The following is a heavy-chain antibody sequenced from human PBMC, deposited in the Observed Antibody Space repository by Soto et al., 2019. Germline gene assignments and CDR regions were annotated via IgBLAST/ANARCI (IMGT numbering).Heavy chain of an antibody. V-gene: IGHV4-34*01. D-gene: IGHD3-10*01. CDR1: GGSFSGYY. J-gene: IGHJ6*02. CDR3: AIKSRVVRGVSSGGMDV. CDR2: INHSGST. Sequence: ETLSLTCAVYGGSFSGYYWSWIRQPPGKGLEWIGEINHSGSTNYNPSLKSRVTISVDTSKNQFSLKLSSVTAADTAVYYCAIKSRVVRGVSSGGMDVWGQGTTVTVSS.